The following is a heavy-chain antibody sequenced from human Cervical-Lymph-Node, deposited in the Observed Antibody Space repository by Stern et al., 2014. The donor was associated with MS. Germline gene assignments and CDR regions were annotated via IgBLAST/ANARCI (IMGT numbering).Heavy chain of an antibody. V-gene: IGHV1-69*01. CDR1: GGTFRSYA. CDR3: ARGDTMIYYYYGMDV. CDR2: ISPILGTA. D-gene: IGHD3-22*01. J-gene: IGHJ6*02. Sequence: VQLVESGAEVKNPGSSVKVSCKASGGTFRSYAISWVRQAPGQGLEWMGGISPILGTANYAQKFQGRVTITADESTSTAYMELSSLRSEDTAVYYCARGDTMIYYYYGMDVWGQGTTVTVSS.